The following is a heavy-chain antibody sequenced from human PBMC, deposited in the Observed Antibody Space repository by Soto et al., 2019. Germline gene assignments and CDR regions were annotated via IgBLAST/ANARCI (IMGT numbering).Heavy chain of an antibody. CDR3: ARVSGSYYSGVDV. CDR1: GGSISSSNW. V-gene: IGHV4-4*02. Sequence: QVQLQESGPGLVKLSGTLSLTCAVSGGSISSSNWWRWVRQPPGQGLEWIGENYHSGSTNYNPPRKSRVTISVDKSKNMFSLKLSSVTAADTAVYYCARVSGSYYSGVDVWGQGTTVTVSS. D-gene: IGHD1-26*01. J-gene: IGHJ6*02. CDR2: NYHSGST.